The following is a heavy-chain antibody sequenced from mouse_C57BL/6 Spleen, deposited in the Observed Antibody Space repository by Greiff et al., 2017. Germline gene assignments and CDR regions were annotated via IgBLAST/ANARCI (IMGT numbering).Heavy chain of an antibody. D-gene: IGHD1-1*01. CDR1: GFNIKNTY. CDR2: IDPANGNT. Sequence: EVQLQQSVAELVRPGASVKLSCTASGFNIKNTYMHWVKQRPEQGLEWIGRIDPANGNTKYAPNFPGKATITADTSSNTAYLQFSSLTSEDTAIYYWARGGYYGSSLAYWGQGTLVTVSA. CDR3: ARGGYYGSSLAY. V-gene: IGHV14-3*01. J-gene: IGHJ3*01.